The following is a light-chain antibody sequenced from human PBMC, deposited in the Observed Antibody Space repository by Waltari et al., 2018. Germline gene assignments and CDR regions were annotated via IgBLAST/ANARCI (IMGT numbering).Light chain of an antibody. CDR2: QST. J-gene: IGLJ2*01. CDR3: QAWDTITGGV. V-gene: IGLV3-1*01. Sequence: SYELTQPPSVSVSPGQTASITCSGHKMGDKFACWYQQKPGQSPVLVIYQSTKRPSGFPGRFSGSNSGNTATLTISGTQAMDEADYYCQAWDTITGGVFGGGTKLTVL. CDR1: KMGDKF.